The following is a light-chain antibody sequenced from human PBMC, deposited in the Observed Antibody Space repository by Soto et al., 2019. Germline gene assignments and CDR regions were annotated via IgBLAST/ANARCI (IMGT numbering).Light chain of an antibody. V-gene: IGKV3-15*01. Sequence: EMVMTQSPATLSVSPGERATLSCRASQSVSSNLAWYQQKPGQAPRLLIYGASTRATGIPARFSGSGSGTEFTLTIRSLQSEDFAVYYCQQYNTLPPVTFGQGAKVDI. CDR2: GAS. CDR3: QQYNTLPPVT. CDR1: QSVSSN. J-gene: IGKJ1*01.